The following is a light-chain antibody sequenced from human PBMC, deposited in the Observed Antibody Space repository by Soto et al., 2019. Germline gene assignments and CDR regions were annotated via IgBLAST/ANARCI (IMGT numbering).Light chain of an antibody. J-gene: IGLJ1*01. Sequence: LTQPASVSGSPGQSITISCTGTSSDVGGYNYVSWYQQHPGKAPKPMIYEVSNRPSGVSNRFSGSKSGNTASLTISGLQAEDEADYYCSSYTSSTTYVFGTGTKVTVL. CDR2: EVS. V-gene: IGLV2-14*01. CDR1: SSDVGGYNY. CDR3: SSYTSSTTYV.